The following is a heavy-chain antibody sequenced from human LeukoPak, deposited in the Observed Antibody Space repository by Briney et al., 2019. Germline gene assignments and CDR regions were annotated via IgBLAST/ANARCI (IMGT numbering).Heavy chain of an antibody. V-gene: IGHV1-18*01. D-gene: IGHD2-21*02. CDR1: GYTFTSYG. CDR3: ARDSIIVVVTARWSWFDP. Sequence: GASVKVSCKASGYTFTSYGISWVRQAPGQGLEWMGWISAYNGNTNYAQKLQGRVTMTTDTSTSTAYMELRSLRSDDTAVYYCARDSIIVVVTARWSWFDPWGQGTLVTVSS. CDR2: ISAYNGNT. J-gene: IGHJ5*02.